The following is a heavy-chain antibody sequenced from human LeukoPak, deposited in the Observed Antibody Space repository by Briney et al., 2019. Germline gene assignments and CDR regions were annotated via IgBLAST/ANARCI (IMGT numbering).Heavy chain of an antibody. V-gene: IGHV4-34*01. CDR3: ARDGEPTARGYSGYDNWFDP. D-gene: IGHD5-12*01. CDR2: INHSGNT. Sequence: SETLSLTCAVYGGSFSGYYWSWIRQPPGKGLEWMGEINHSGNTNYNPSLKRRVTISVATSTNQFSLKLSPVTAADTAVYYCARDGEPTARGYSGYDNWFDPWGQGTLVTVSS. CDR1: GGSFSGYY. J-gene: IGHJ5*02.